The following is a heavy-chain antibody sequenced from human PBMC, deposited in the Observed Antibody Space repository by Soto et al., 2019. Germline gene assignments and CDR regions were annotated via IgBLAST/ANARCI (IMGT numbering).Heavy chain of an antibody. CDR2: ISGSGTNT. J-gene: IGHJ4*02. CDR3: ANEKPTTTCFDS. Sequence: EVQLLESGGRLVQPGGSLRLSCVASGFSFSTYPMTWVRQAPGKGLEWVSLISGSGTNTYYAESVKGRFTISRDNSQNTLYLQMNTLRAEETAVDYCANEKPTTTCFDSWGQGTLVTVSS. CDR1: GFSFSTYP. D-gene: IGHD1-1*01. V-gene: IGHV3-23*01.